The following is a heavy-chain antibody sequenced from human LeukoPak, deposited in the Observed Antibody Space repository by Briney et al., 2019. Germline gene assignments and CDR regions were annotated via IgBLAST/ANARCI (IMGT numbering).Heavy chain of an antibody. CDR3: ARDATEDGLYYFDY. CDR2: ISSSSSYI. Sequence: GGSLRLSCAASGFTFSSYSMNWVRQAPGKGLEWVSSISSSSSYIYYADSVKGRFTISRDNAKNSLYLQMNSLRAEDTAVYYCARDATEDGLYYFDYWGQGTLVTVSS. V-gene: IGHV3-21*01. CDR1: GFTFSSYS. J-gene: IGHJ4*02.